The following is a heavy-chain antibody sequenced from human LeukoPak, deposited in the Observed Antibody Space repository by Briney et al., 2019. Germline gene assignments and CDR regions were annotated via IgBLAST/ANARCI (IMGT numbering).Heavy chain of an antibody. CDR2: IYYRVTS. Sequence: SETLSLTCTVSGDSIGTYYWSWIRQPPGQGLEWIGYIYYRVTSDYNPSLKSRVTMSVDMSTRQISLKLSSVTAADTAVYYCARAVGGDGSGSLWGPGTLVTVSS. J-gene: IGHJ4*02. CDR3: ARAVGGDGSGSL. V-gene: IGHV4-59*01. D-gene: IGHD3-10*01. CDR1: GDSIGTYY.